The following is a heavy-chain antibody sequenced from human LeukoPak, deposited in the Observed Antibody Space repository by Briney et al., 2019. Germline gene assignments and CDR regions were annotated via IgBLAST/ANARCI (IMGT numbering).Heavy chain of an antibody. J-gene: IGHJ4*02. CDR2: ISYDGSNK. D-gene: IGHD1-26*01. CDR3: ARGELLLVY. CDR1: GFTFSNYN. V-gene: IGHV3-30-3*01. Sequence: GGSLRLSCATSGFTFSNYNMKWVRQAPGKGLEWVAVISYDGSNKYYADSVKGRFTISRDNSKNTLYLQMNSLRAEDTAVYYCARGELLLVYWGQGTLVTVSS.